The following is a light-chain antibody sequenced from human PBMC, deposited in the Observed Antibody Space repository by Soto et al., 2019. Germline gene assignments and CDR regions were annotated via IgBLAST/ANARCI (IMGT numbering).Light chain of an antibody. CDR1: SSNIGAGYD. CDR3: QSYDSSLGGWV. Sequence: QSVLTQPPSVSGAPGQRVTISCTGSSSNIGAGYDVHWYQQLPGTAPKLLIYGNSNRPSGVPDRFSGSKSGTSASLAITGLQGEDGADNYCQSYDSSLGGWVFGGGTKLTVL. CDR2: GNS. J-gene: IGLJ3*02. V-gene: IGLV1-40*01.